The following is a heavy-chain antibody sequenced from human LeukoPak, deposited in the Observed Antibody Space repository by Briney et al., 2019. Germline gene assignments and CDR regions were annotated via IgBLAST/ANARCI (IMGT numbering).Heavy chain of an antibody. V-gene: IGHV4-38-2*02. CDR2: INHSGST. CDR3: ARRAPYSSSWWGRNRFDP. D-gene: IGHD6-13*01. CDR1: GYSISSGYY. J-gene: IGHJ5*02. Sequence: SETLSLTCTVSGYSISSGYYWSWIRQPPGKGLEWIGEINHSGSTNYNPSLKSRVTISVDTSKNQFSLKLSSVTAADTAVYYCARRAPYSSSWWGRNRFDPWGQGTLVTVSS.